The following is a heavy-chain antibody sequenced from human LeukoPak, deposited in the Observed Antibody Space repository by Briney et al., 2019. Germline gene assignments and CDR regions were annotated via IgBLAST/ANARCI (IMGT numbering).Heavy chain of an antibody. CDR3: ARGRQLYFDY. D-gene: IGHD6-13*01. CDR1: GGSSSGYY. J-gene: IGHJ4*02. Sequence: SETLSLTCAVYGGSSSGYYWSWIRQPPGKGLEWIGEINHSGSTNYNPSLKSRVTISVDTSKNQFSLKLSSVTAADTAVYYCARGRQLYFDYWGQGTLVTVSS. CDR2: INHSGST. V-gene: IGHV4-34*01.